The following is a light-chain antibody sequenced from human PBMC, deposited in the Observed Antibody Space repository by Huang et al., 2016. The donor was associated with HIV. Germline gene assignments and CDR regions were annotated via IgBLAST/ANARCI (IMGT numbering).Light chain of an antibody. CDR3: QQFNNWPPRFT. J-gene: IGKJ3*01. V-gene: IGKV3-15*01. CDR1: QNIGDN. Sequence: EIVMTQSPATLSVSPGERATLSCRASQNIGDNLTWYQHKPGQAPRLLIYGASTRATGIPPRFSGRGSGTEFTLTISGLESEDFAVYYCQQFNNWPPRFTFGPGTTVDVK. CDR2: GAS.